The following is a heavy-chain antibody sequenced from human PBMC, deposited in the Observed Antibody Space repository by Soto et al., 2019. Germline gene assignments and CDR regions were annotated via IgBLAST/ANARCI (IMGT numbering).Heavy chain of an antibody. V-gene: IGHV4-59*01. CDR1: GGSITSYY. J-gene: IGHJ5*02. Sequence: SETLSLTCTVSGGSITSYYWSWIRQPPGKGLEWIGYIYYSGSTNYNPSLKSRVTISVDTSKNQFSLKLSSVTAADTAVYYCARALNWFDPWGQGTLVTVSS. CDR3: ARALNWFDP. CDR2: IYYSGST.